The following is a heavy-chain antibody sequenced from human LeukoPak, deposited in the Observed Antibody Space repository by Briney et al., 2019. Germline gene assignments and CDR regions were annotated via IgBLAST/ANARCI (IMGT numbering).Heavy chain of an antibody. D-gene: IGHD3-10*01. J-gene: IGHJ4*02. CDR3: ARDRSSLGLWFGELRD. CDR1: GFTFSSYW. CDR2: IYSDGSST. V-gene: IGHV3-74*01. Sequence: PGGSLRLSCAASGFTFSSYWMHWVRQAPGKGLVWVSRIYSDGSSTNYADSVKGRFTISRDNAQNTLYLQMNSLRAEDTAVYYCARDRSSLGLWFGELRDWGQGTLVTVSS.